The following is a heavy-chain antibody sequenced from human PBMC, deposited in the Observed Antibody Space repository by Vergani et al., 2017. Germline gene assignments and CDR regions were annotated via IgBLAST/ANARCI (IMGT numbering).Heavy chain of an antibody. V-gene: IGHV4-59*13. J-gene: IGHJ6*02. CDR1: GGSFNTYY. CDR3: ARVMYRDEASTGYRLEGIDI. CDR2: IYSTGST. Sequence: QVQLEESGPGLVKPSETLSLTCTVSGGSFNTYYWSWIRQSSGKGLEWIGYIYSTGSTNYNPSLNSRVTMSVETSKNQFSLKLRSVTAADTAVYFCARVMYRDEASTGYRLEGIDIWGQGTTVTISS. D-gene: IGHD3-9*01.